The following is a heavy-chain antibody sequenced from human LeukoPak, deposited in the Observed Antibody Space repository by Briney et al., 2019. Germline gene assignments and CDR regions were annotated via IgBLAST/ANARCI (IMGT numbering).Heavy chain of an antibody. D-gene: IGHD2-2*02. Sequence: PGGSLRLSCAASGFTFSSYAMSWVRQAPGKGLEWVSAISGSGGSTYYADSVKGRFTISRDNSKNTLYLQMNSLRAEDTAVYYCAKLPFPYCSSTSCYNSYWGQGTLVTVSS. CDR1: GFTFSSYA. J-gene: IGHJ4*02. CDR3: AKLPFPYCSSTSCYNSY. V-gene: IGHV3-23*01. CDR2: ISGSGGST.